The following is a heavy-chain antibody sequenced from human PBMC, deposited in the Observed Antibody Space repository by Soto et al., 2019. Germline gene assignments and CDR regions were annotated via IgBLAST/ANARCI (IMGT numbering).Heavy chain of an antibody. V-gene: IGHV4-34*01. CDR3: ARGGSSDWQVAFDF. CDR1: GGSFTGYF. CDR2: VNHNGRN. D-gene: IGHD6-19*01. Sequence: TLSLTCDVYGGSFTGYFWNWIRQSPGKGLEWIGKVNHNGRNNYNPSLKSRVTISLDMSKNQISLKLTSVTAADTAVYYCARGGSSDWQVAFDFWGQGTMVTV. J-gene: IGHJ3*01.